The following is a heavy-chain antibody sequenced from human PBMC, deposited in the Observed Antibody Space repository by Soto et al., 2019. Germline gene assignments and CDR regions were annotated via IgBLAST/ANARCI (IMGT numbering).Heavy chain of an antibody. D-gene: IGHD3-9*01. Sequence: ASVKVSCKASGGTFSSYTISWVRQAPGQGLEWMGRIIPILGIANYAQKFQGRVTITADKSTSTAYMELSSLRSEDTAVYYCAREAVYDILTGRGPYNWFDPWGQGTLVTVSS. J-gene: IGHJ5*02. CDR3: AREAVYDILTGRGPYNWFDP. CDR2: IIPILGIA. CDR1: GGTFSSYT. V-gene: IGHV1-69*04.